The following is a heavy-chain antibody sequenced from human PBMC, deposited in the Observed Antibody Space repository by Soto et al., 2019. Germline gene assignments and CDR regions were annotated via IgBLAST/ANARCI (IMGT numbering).Heavy chain of an antibody. CDR2: INHSGST. CDR1: GGSFSGYY. J-gene: IGHJ4*02. D-gene: IGHD3-10*01. Sequence: SETLSLTCAVYGGSFSGYYWSLIRQPPGKGLEWIGEINHSGSTNYNPSLKSRVTISVDTSKNQFSLKLSSVTAADTAVYYCARGSHLAITMVRGVREARFDYWGQGTLVTVSS. CDR3: ARGSHLAITMVRGVREARFDY. V-gene: IGHV4-34*01.